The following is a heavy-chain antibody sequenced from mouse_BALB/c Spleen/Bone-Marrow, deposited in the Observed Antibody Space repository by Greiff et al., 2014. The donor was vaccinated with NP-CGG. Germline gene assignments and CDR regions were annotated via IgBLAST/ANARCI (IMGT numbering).Heavy chain of an antibody. CDR1: GFNIKDTY. V-gene: IGHV14-3*02. Sequence: EVQLQQSGAELVKPGASVKLSCTASGFNIKDTYMHWVKQRPEQGLEWIGRIDPANGNTKYDPKFQGKATITADTSSNTAYLQLSSLTSEDTAVYYCASLLYGNYPYFDYWGQGTTLTVSS. CDR3: ASLLYGNYPYFDY. J-gene: IGHJ2*01. CDR2: IDPANGNT. D-gene: IGHD2-1*01.